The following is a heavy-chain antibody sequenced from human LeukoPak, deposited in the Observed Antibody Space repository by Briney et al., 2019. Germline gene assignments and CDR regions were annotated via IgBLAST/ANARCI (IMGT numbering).Heavy chain of an antibody. Sequence: QAGGSLRLSSEASGFTFSNNVMTWVRQVPGKGLEWVSYISANGDVTYYADSVKGRFTISRDNSNNTLYLQMNSLRAEDAAVYFCAKPPGLVGVGDYWGQGTLVTVSS. J-gene: IGHJ4*02. D-gene: IGHD1-26*01. CDR3: AKPPGLVGVGDY. CDR2: ISANGDVT. CDR1: GFTFSNNV. V-gene: IGHV3-23*01.